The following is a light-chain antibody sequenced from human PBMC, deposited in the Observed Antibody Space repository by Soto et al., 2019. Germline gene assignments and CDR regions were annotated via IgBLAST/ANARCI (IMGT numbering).Light chain of an antibody. CDR2: SND. Sequence: QAVVTQPPSASGTPGQRVSISCSGSSSNIGRNTVNWYQQLPGTAPKVLIYSNDQRPSGVPDRFSGSKSGTSASLAISELQSEDEADYYCAAWDDSLNGQGVFGGGTKLTVL. V-gene: IGLV1-44*01. CDR1: SSNIGRNT. J-gene: IGLJ3*02. CDR3: AAWDDSLNGQGV.